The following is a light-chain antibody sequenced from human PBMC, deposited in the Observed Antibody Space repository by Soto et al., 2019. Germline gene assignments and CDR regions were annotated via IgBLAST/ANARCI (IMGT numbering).Light chain of an antibody. CDR3: QQYNKFPSLT. V-gene: IGKV3-15*01. CDR1: QSVSSN. CDR2: GAS. J-gene: IGKJ4*01. Sequence: EIVMTQSPATLSVSPGERATLSCRASQSVSSNLAWYQQKPGQAPRLLIYGASTRATGIPARFSDSGSGTEFTLTIGSLQSEDFAVYYCQQYNKFPSLTFGGGTKVEIK.